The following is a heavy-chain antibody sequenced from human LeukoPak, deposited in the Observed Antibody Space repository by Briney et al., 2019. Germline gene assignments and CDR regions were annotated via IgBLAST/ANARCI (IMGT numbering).Heavy chain of an antibody. Sequence: SETLSLTCAVYCGSFSGYYWSWIRQPPGKGLEWIGEINHSGSTNYNPSLKSRVTISIDTSKNQFSLKLSSVTAADTAVYYCAVDTTSDNYWGQGTLVTVSS. J-gene: IGHJ4*02. CDR2: INHSGST. CDR1: CGSFSGYY. CDR3: AVDTTSDNY. D-gene: IGHD1-1*01. V-gene: IGHV4-34*01.